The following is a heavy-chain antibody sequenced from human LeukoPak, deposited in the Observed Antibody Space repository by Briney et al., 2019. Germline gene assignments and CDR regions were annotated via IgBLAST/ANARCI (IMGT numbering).Heavy chain of an antibody. CDR1: GYTLTELS. CDR3: ETFINGSYLGGNYFVC. J-gene: IGHJ4*02. CDR2: FDPEDGET. D-gene: IGHD1-26*01. V-gene: IGHV1-24*01. Sequence: ASVKVSCKVSGYTLTELSMHWVQQAPGKGLEWMGGFDPEDGETIYAQKFQGRVTMTEDTSTDTAYMELSSLSSEDGGVYYCETFINGSYLGGNYFVCWVEGSMVSVSS.